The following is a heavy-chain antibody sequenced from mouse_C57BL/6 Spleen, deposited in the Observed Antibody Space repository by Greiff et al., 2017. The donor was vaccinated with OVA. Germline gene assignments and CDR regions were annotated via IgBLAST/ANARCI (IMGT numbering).Heavy chain of an antibody. Sequence: EVKVVESGGGLVKPGGSLKLSCAASGFTFSSYAMSLVRQTPEKRLAWVATISDGGSYTYYPDNVKGRFTISRDNAKNNLYLQMSHLKAEDTAMYYCARDRTGTEYFDVWGTGTTVTVSS. CDR3: ARDRTGTEYFDV. D-gene: IGHD4-1*01. CDR2: ISDGGSYT. CDR1: GFTFSSYA. V-gene: IGHV5-4*01. J-gene: IGHJ1*03.